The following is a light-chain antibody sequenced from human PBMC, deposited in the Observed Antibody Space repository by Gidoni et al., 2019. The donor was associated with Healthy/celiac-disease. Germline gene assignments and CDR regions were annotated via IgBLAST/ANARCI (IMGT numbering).Light chain of an antibody. Sequence: QSALTQPASVSGSPGQSITISCTGTSSDVGAYNYVSWYQQHPGKAPKLMIYEVTHRPSGVSNRFSGSRSGNTASLTISGLQAEDEADYYCTSYTSSSTSVFGTGTKVTV. CDR2: EVT. V-gene: IGLV2-14*01. J-gene: IGLJ1*01. CDR1: SSDVGAYNY. CDR3: TSYTSSSTSV.